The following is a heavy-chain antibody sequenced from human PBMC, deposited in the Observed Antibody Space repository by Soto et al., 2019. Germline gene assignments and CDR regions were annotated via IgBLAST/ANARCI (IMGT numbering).Heavy chain of an antibody. Sequence: QVQLQESGPGLVKPSQTLSLTCTVSGGSISSGGYYWSWIRQHPGKGLEWIGYIYYSGSTYYNPSLKRRVTISVDTSKNQFSLKLSSVTAADTAVYYCARGNEKRITIFGVVEGFDYWGQGTLVTVSS. V-gene: IGHV4-31*03. J-gene: IGHJ4*02. CDR2: IYYSGST. D-gene: IGHD3-3*01. CDR3: ARGNEKRITIFGVVEGFDY. CDR1: GGSISSGGYY.